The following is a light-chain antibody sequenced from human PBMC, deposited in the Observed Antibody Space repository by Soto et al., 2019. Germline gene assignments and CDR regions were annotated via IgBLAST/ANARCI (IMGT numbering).Light chain of an antibody. CDR3: QQYYRSSIT. CDR2: DAS. CDR1: QSLNNY. Sequence: IQMTQSPSTLSASVGDRVTITCRASQSLNNYFAWYQQKPGKAPKLLIYDASTLERGVPSRFSGTGSGTEFTLTISSLQPDDFATYYCQQYYRSSITFGQGTRLEIK. V-gene: IGKV1-5*01. J-gene: IGKJ5*01.